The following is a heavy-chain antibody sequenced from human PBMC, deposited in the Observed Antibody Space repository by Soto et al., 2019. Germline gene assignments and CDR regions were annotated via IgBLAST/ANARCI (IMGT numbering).Heavy chain of an antibody. Sequence: KPSETLSLTCAVYGGSFSGYYWSWIRQPPGKGLEWIGEINHSGSTNYNPSLKSRVTISVDTSKNQFSLKLSSVTAADTAVYYCARGLNYYGSGSSLNWFDPWGQGTLVTVSS. J-gene: IGHJ5*02. CDR2: INHSGST. D-gene: IGHD3-10*01. CDR1: GGSFSGYY. CDR3: ARGLNYYGSGSSLNWFDP. V-gene: IGHV4-34*01.